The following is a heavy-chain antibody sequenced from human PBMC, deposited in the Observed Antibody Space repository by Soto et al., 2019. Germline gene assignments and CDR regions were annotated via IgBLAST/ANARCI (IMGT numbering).Heavy chain of an antibody. D-gene: IGHD2-2*01. CDR2: ISGYNGNT. J-gene: IGHJ6*01. CDR1: GYTFTSYG. CDR3: ARRGLYTSCWQGFYFYGMDV. V-gene: IGHV1-18*01. Sequence: VASVKLCCKSSGYTFTSYGISWVRQAPGQGLEWMGWISGYNGNTKYAQKHQGRVTLTTDTSTTTAYMELRSLRSDDTAVYYCARRGLYTSCWQGFYFYGMDVWGQ.